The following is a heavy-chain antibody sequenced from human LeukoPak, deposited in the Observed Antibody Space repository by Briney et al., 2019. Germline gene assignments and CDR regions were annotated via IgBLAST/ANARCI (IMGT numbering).Heavy chain of an antibody. CDR3: AKDNPFSGYDGRDY. CDR1: GFMFNRLA. V-gene: IGHV3-23*01. J-gene: IGHJ4*02. CDR2: SGSGGST. Sequence: PGGSLRLSCVGSGFMFNRLALTWVRQTPGKGLEWVSISGSGGSTYYADSVKGRFTISRDNSKSTMYLQMNNLRAEDTAIYFCAKDNPFSGYDGRDYWGRGTLVTVSS. D-gene: IGHD5-12*01.